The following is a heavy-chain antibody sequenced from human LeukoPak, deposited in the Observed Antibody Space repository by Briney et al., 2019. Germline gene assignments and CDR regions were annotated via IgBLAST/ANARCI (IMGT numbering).Heavy chain of an antibody. D-gene: IGHD2-2*01. CDR2: ISSGGGTV. CDR1: GFTFSSHG. V-gene: IGHV3-48*02. CDR3: ARDRSSTAAPSLSY. J-gene: IGHJ4*02. Sequence: PGGSLRLSCDASGFTFSSHGMNWVRRAPGKGLEWVSYISSGGGTVYYADSVKGRFTISRDNARNSLFLRMNSLRDEDTAVYYCARDRSSTAAPSLSYWGQGTLVTVSS.